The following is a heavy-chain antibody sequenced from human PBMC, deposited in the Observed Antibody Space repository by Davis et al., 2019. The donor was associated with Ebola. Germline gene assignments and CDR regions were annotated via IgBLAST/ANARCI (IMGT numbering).Heavy chain of an antibody. D-gene: IGHD3-22*01. Sequence: GGSLRLSCSASGFIFSTYVMSWVRQAPGKGLEWVSTLGTSADTYYADSVKGRFTISRDNAKNSLYLQMNSLRAEDTAVYYCARSSSGYFYGLDYWGQGTLVTVSS. CDR2: LGTSADT. V-gene: IGHV3-69-1*01. CDR1: GFIFSTYV. J-gene: IGHJ4*02. CDR3: ARSSSGYFYGLDY.